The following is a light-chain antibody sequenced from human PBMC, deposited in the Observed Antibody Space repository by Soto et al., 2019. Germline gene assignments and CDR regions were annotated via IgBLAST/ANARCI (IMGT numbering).Light chain of an antibody. CDR3: TAYAGNNNLA. V-gene: IGLV2-8*02. CDR2: EVV. J-gene: IGLJ2*01. Sequence: QSVLTEPPFASRSPGQSVTISCTETRSDVGGYNYVSWYQQHPGKAPKFMIYEVVKRPSGVPDRFSGSKSGNTASLTVSGLQAEDEADYYCTAYAGNNNLAFGGGTKLTVL. CDR1: RSDVGGYNY.